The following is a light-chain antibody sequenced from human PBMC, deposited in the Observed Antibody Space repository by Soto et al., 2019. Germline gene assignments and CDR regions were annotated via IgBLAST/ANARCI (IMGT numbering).Light chain of an antibody. V-gene: IGKV3-20*01. CDR3: HHYDTLVA. J-gene: IGKJ5*01. Sequence: EIVLTQSPGTLSLSPGERATLSCRASQSVSSTYLAWYQQKPGQAPRLLIYGPSTRATGISDRFSGSGSGTDFTLTINRLEPEDFAVYYCHHYDTLVAFGQGTRLEIK. CDR2: GPS. CDR1: QSVSSTY.